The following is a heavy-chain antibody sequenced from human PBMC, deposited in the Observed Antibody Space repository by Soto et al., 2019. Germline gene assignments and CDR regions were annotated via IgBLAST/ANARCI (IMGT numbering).Heavy chain of an antibody. CDR3: AHSQVDYCSSTSCPLGWFDP. J-gene: IGHJ5*02. V-gene: IGHV2-5*02. D-gene: IGHD2-2*01. Sequence: SGPTLVNPTQTLTLTCTFSGFSLSTSGVGVGWIRQPPGKALEWLALIYWDDDKRYSPSLKSRLTITKDTSKNQVVLTMTNMDPVDTATYYCAHSQVDYCSSTSCPLGWFDPWGQGTLVTVSS. CDR1: GFSLSTSGVG. CDR2: IYWDDDK.